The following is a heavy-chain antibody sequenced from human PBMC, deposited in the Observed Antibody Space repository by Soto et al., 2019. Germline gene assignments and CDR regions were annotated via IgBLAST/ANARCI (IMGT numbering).Heavy chain of an antibody. V-gene: IGHV3-21*01. D-gene: IGHD3-22*01. CDR1: GFTFSSYS. CDR2: ISSSSSYI. J-gene: IGHJ4*02. Sequence: GGSLRLSCAASGFTFSSYSMNWVRQAPGKGLEWVSSISSSSSYIYYADSVKGRFTISRDNAKNSLYLQMNSLRAEDTAVYYCARGTSSSGYYYDYWGQGTLVTVSS. CDR3: ARGTSSSGYYYDY.